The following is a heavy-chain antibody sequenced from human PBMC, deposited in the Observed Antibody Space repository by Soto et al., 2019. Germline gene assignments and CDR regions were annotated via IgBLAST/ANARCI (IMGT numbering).Heavy chain of an antibody. CDR3: ARVSLGASTITDYYYYGMDV. J-gene: IGHJ6*02. CDR2: LSGPGNT. CDR1: GFTFSSYA. V-gene: IGHV3-23*01. Sequence: PGGSLRLSCAASGFTFSSYAMSWVRQAPGKGLEWVSGLSGPGNTYYADSVKGRFTISRDNSKNTLYLQMSSLRAEDTAVYYCARVSLGASTITDYYYYGMDVWGQGTTVTV. D-gene: IGHD1-26*01.